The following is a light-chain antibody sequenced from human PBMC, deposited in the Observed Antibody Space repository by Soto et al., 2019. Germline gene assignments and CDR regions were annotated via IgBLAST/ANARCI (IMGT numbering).Light chain of an antibody. CDR3: QSSDSSLSGYV. V-gene: IGLV1-40*01. CDR1: SSNIGAGYD. Sequence: QSVLTQPPSVSGAPGQRVTISCTGSSSNIGAGYDVHWYQQLPGTAPKLLIYGNINRPSGVPDRFSGSKSDTSASLAITGRQAEDEAAYYCQSSDSSLSGYVFGTGTKVTVL. J-gene: IGLJ1*01. CDR2: GNI.